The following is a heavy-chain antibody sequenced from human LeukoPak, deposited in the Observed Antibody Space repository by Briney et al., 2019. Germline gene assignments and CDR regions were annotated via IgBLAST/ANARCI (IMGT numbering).Heavy chain of an antibody. V-gene: IGHV4-38-2*01. D-gene: IGHD1-1*01. CDR2: IYHSGST. Sequence: SETLSLTCAVSGYYISCGYYWGWIRQPPGKGLEWIGTIYHSGSTYYNPSLKSRVTISVDTSKNQFSLKLRSVTAADTAVYYCAEVERRNYWGQGTLVTVSS. J-gene: IGHJ4*02. CDR3: AEVERRNY. CDR1: GYYISCGYY.